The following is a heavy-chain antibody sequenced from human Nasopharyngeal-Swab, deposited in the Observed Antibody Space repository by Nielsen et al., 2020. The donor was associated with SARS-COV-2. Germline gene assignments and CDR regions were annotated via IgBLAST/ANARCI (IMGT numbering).Heavy chain of an antibody. CDR1: GFTFSSYA. Sequence: GGSLRLSCAASGFTFSSYAMSWVRQAPGKGLEWVSAISGSGGSTYYADSVKGRFTISRDNSKNTLYLQMNSLRAEDTAVYYCAREGKAEMATTRNYYYYGMDVWGQGTTVTVSS. J-gene: IGHJ6*02. CDR3: AREGKAEMATTRNYYYYGMDV. V-gene: IGHV3-23*01. CDR2: ISGSGGST. D-gene: IGHD5-24*01.